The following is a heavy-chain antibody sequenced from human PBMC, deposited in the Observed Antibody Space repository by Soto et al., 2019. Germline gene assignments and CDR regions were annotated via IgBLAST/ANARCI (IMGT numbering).Heavy chain of an antibody. Sequence: EVQLVESGGGLVQPGGSLRLSCAASGFTFSSYSMNWVRQAPGKGLEWVSYISSSSSTIYYADSVKGRFTISRDNAKNSLYLQMNSLRAEDTAVYYCARDSGWYGLYFDYGGQGTLVTVSS. CDR3: ARDSGWYGLYFDY. J-gene: IGHJ4*02. CDR1: GFTFSSYS. CDR2: ISSSSSTI. V-gene: IGHV3-48*01. D-gene: IGHD6-19*01.